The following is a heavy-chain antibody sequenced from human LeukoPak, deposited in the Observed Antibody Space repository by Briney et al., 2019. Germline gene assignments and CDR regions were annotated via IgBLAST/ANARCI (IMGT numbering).Heavy chain of an antibody. CDR1: GFTFSSYA. Sequence: PGGSLRLSCAAAGFTFSSYAMSWVRQAPGKGLEWVSAISGSGGSTYYADSVKGRFTISRDNSKNTLYLQMNSLRAEDTAVYYCAKDRCSSTSCYLSGWIYYYYYGMDVWGQGTTVTVSS. CDR3: AKDRCSSTSCYLSGWIYYYYYGMDV. J-gene: IGHJ6*02. D-gene: IGHD2-2*01. V-gene: IGHV3-23*01. CDR2: ISGSGGST.